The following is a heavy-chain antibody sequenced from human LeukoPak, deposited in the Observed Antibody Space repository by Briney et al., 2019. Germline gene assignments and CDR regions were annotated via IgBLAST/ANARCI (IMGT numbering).Heavy chain of an antibody. V-gene: IGHV4-38-2*01. CDR2: VYHSGST. J-gene: IGHJ4*02. D-gene: IGHD3-22*01. CDR1: DYSISSGNY. CDR3: ARNVSSGYFDY. Sequence: KSSETLSLTCAVSDYSISSGNYWGWIRQPPGKGLEWIGSVYHSGSTHYRPSLKSRVTISVDTSKNQFSLKLSSVTAADTAVYYCARNVSSGYFDYWGQGTLVTVSS.